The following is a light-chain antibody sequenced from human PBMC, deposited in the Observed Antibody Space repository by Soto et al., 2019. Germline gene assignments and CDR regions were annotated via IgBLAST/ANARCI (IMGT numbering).Light chain of an antibody. CDR2: DAS. CDR1: QTVSSN. CDR3: HQYNNWLALT. J-gene: IGKJ4*01. Sequence: EIVMTQSPATLSVSPGERATLSCRASQTVSSNLAWYQQKPGQAPRLLIYDASTRAAGIPVRFRGSGSGTEFTLTISSLQSEDSAVYYCHQYNNWLALTFGGATKVDIK. V-gene: IGKV3-15*01.